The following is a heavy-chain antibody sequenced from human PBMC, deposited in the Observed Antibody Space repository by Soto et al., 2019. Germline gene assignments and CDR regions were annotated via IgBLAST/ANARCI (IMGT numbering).Heavy chain of an antibody. Sequence: PGGSLRLSCAASGFTFSSYGMHWVRQAPGKGLEWVAVIWYDGSNKYYADSVKGRFTISRDNSKNTLYLQMNSLRAEDTALYYCAKDPNLSLSRDYFDYWGQGTLVTVSS. CDR1: GFTFSSYG. CDR2: IWYDGSNK. CDR3: AKDPNLSLSRDYFDY. D-gene: IGHD2-2*01. V-gene: IGHV3-30*02. J-gene: IGHJ4*02.